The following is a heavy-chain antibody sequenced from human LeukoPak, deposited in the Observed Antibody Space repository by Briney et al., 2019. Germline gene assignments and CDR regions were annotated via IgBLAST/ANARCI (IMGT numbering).Heavy chain of an antibody. J-gene: IGHJ4*02. V-gene: IGHV3-48*04. Sequence: GGSLRLSCAASGFTFSSYWMSWVRQAPGKGLEWVSYISSSGSTVYYADSVKGRFTISRDNAKNSLYLQMNSLRAEDTAVYYCARDFTVTTAYDYWGQGTLVTVSS. D-gene: IGHD4-17*01. CDR2: ISSSGSTV. CDR1: GFTFSSYW. CDR3: ARDFTVTTAYDY.